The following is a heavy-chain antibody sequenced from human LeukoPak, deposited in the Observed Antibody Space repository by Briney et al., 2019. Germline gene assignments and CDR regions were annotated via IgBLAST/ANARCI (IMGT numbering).Heavy chain of an antibody. CDR3: ARDSGYYDSSRYFQH. Sequence: SVKVSCKASGGSFNSYVITWVRQAPGQGLEWMGRIIPILNVANFAQKFQGRVTITADKSTNTAHMELSSLRSEDTAVYYCARDSGYYDSSRYFQHWGQGALVTVSS. J-gene: IGHJ1*01. CDR1: GGSFNSYV. V-gene: IGHV1-69*04. D-gene: IGHD3-22*01. CDR2: IIPILNVA.